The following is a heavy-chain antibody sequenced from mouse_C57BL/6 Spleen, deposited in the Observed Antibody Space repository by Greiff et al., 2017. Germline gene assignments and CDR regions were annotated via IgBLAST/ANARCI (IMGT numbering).Heavy chain of an antibody. D-gene: IGHD2-3*01. CDR1: GYTFTDYN. Sequence: EVQLQQSGPELVKPGASVKIPCKASGYTFTDYNMDWVKQSHGKSLEWIGDINPNNGGTIYNQKFKGKATLTVDKSSSTAYMELRSLTSEDTAVYYCARKGDDGYYEGYYAMDYWGQGTSVTVSS. CDR2: INPNNGGT. J-gene: IGHJ4*01. CDR3: ARKGDDGYYEGYYAMDY. V-gene: IGHV1-18*01.